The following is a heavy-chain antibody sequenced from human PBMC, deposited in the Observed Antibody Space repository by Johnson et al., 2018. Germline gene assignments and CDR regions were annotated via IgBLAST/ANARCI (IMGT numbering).Heavy chain of an antibody. J-gene: IGHJ3*02. CDR3: ARDRGYYYDSSGYYSGEYHTAFDI. CDR1: GFTVSSNY. CDR2: IYSGGST. Sequence: VQLVESGGGLIQPGVSLRLSCAASGFTVSSNYMSWVRQAPGKALEWVSVIYSGGSTYYADSVKVRFTISSDNSKHTLYLQMTSLRAEDTAVYYFARDRGYYYDSSGYYSGEYHTAFDIWGQGTMVTVSS. V-gene: IGHV3-53*01. D-gene: IGHD3-22*01.